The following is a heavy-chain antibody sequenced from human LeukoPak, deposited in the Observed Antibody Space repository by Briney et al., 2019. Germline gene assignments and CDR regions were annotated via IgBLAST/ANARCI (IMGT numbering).Heavy chain of an antibody. Sequence: GGSLRLSCAASGFTFSSYAMSWVRQAPGKGLEWVSAISGSGGSTYYADSVKGRFTISRDNSKNTLYLQMNSLRAEDTAVYYCAKDLFWLLVNGASDYWGQGTLVTVSS. V-gene: IGHV3-23*01. D-gene: IGHD3-3*01. CDR1: GFTFSSYA. CDR3: AKDLFWLLVNGASDY. J-gene: IGHJ4*02. CDR2: ISGSGGST.